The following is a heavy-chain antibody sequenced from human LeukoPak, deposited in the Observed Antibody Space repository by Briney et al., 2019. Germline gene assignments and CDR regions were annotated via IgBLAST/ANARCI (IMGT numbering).Heavy chain of an antibody. D-gene: IGHD2-2*01. CDR3: ARAASPYTTSRFHY. Sequence: ASVKVSCKTSGYNFIDYYIHWVRQAPGQGLEWVGRIDPVSGGTHYAQKFQVRVTMTRDTSISTVYMEMSGLKSDDTALYYCARAASPYTTSRFHYWGQGTLVTVSS. CDR1: GYNFIDYY. J-gene: IGHJ4*02. CDR2: IDPVSGGT. V-gene: IGHV1-2*02.